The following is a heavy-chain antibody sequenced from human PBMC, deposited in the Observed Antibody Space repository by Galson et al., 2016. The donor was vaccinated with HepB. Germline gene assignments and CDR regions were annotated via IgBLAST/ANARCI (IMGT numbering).Heavy chain of an antibody. CDR3: ATVKLTTWYSFDS. CDR2: IKGEADGGTT. Sequence: SLRLSCAASGLTFTNAWMTWVRQAPGKGLEWVGRIKGEADGGTTDYAPPVKGRFYISRDDSTHTLFLHMNSLRVEDGAVYYCATVKLTTWYSFDSWGQGTLVTVSS. D-gene: IGHD2-2*01. J-gene: IGHJ4*02. CDR1: GLTFTNAW. V-gene: IGHV3-15*01.